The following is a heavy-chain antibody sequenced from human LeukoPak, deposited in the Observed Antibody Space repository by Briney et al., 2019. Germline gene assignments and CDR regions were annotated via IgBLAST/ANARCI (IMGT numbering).Heavy chain of an antibody. CDR1: GSTFTSYW. J-gene: IGHJ4*02. CDR3: ASSPVVVMPFDY. D-gene: IGHD2-15*01. Sequence: GESLKISCKGSGSTFTSYWIGWVRQMPGKGLGWMGIIYPGDSDTRYSPSFQGQVTISADKSISTAYLQWSSLKASDTVMYYCASSPVVVMPFDYWGQGTLVTVSS. CDR2: IYPGDSDT. V-gene: IGHV5-51*01.